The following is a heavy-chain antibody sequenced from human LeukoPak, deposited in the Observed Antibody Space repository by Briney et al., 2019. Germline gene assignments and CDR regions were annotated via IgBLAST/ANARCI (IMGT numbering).Heavy chain of an antibody. CDR2: IYHSGST. J-gene: IGHJ4*02. Sequence: PSETLSLTCTVSGYSISSGYYWGWIRQPPGKGLEWIGSIYHSGSTYYNPSLKSRVTISVDTSKNQFSLKLSSVTAADTAVYYCASENDYWGQGTLVTVSS. CDR3: ASENDY. V-gene: IGHV4-38-2*02. CDR1: GYSISSGYY.